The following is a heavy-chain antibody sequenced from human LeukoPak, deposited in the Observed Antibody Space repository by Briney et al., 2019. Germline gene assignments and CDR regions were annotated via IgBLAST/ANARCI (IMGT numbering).Heavy chain of an antibody. D-gene: IGHD3-9*01. V-gene: IGHV3-21*01. CDR3: ARDPFLTAGFDY. Sequence: GGSLRLSCAASGFTFSSYSMNWVRQAPGKGLEWVSSISSSSSYIYYADSVKGRFTISRGNAKNSLYLQMNSLRAEDTAVYYCARDPFLTAGFDYWGQGTLVTVSS. CDR1: GFTFSSYS. CDR2: ISSSSSYI. J-gene: IGHJ4*02.